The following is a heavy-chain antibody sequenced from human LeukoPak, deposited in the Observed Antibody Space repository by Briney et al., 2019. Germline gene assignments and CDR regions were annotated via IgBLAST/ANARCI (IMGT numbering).Heavy chain of an antibody. CDR2: IYYSGST. CDR1: GGSVSDYY. D-gene: IGHD6-19*01. Sequence: SETLSLTCTVSGGSVSDYYWSWIRQPPGKGLEWIGYIYYSGSTKYNASLKSRVTISLDTSNNQFSLKLRSMTAADTAVYYCARSYSSGPFDLWGQGTLVIASS. V-gene: IGHV4-59*02. CDR3: ARSYSSGPFDL. J-gene: IGHJ4*02.